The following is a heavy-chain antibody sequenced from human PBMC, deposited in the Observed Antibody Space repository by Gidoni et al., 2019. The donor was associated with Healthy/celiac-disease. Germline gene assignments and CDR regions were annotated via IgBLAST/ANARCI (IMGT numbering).Heavy chain of an antibody. D-gene: IGHD1-26*01. Sequence: EVQLVESGGGLVQPGRSLRLSCAASGFTFDDYAMHWVRQAPGKGLEWVSGISWNSGSIGYADSVKGRFTISRDNAKNSLYLQMNSLRAEDTALYYCAKDLSGSNGPSDAFDIWGQGTMVTVSS. CDR3: AKDLSGSNGPSDAFDI. CDR1: GFTFDDYA. J-gene: IGHJ3*02. V-gene: IGHV3-9*01. CDR2: ISWNSGSI.